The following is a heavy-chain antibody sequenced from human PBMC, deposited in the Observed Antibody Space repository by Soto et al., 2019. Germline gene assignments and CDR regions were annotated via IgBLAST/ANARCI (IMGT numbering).Heavy chain of an antibody. CDR1: GYSFTSYW. Sequence: GESLKISCKGSGYSFTSYWIGWVRQMPGKGLEWMGIIYPGDSDTRYSPSFQGQVTISADKSISTAYLQWSSLKASDTAMYYFARPPYYYGSGSSPSDAFDIWGQGTMVTVSS. J-gene: IGHJ3*02. CDR2: IYPGDSDT. CDR3: ARPPYYYGSGSSPSDAFDI. V-gene: IGHV5-51*01. D-gene: IGHD3-10*01.